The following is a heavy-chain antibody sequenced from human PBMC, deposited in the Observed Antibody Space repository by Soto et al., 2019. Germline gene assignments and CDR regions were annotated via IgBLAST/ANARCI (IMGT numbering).Heavy chain of an antibody. CDR3: ARLHCSGGSCYSNWFDP. D-gene: IGHD2-15*01. Sequence: PSETLSLTCTVSGGSISSYLWSWIRQPPGKGLEWIGYIYYSGSTNYNPSLKSRVTISVDTSKNQFSLKLSSVTAADTAVYYCARLHCSGGSCYSNWFDPWGKGTLVTVSS. CDR2: IYYSGST. J-gene: IGHJ5*02. V-gene: IGHV4-59*01. CDR1: GGSISSYL.